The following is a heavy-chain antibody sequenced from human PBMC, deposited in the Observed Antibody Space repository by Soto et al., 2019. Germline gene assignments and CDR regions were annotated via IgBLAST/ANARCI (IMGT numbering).Heavy chain of an antibody. Sequence: GGSLRLSCAASGFTFSNAWMNWVRQAPGKGLEWVGRIKSKTDGGTTDYAAPVKGRFTISRDDSKNTLYPQMNSLKTEDTAVYYCTTDGFLLSPLYYYYGMDVWGQGTTVTVSS. D-gene: IGHD2-2*03. CDR3: TTDGFLLSPLYYYYGMDV. CDR1: GFTFSNAW. CDR2: IKSKTDGGTT. J-gene: IGHJ6*02. V-gene: IGHV3-15*07.